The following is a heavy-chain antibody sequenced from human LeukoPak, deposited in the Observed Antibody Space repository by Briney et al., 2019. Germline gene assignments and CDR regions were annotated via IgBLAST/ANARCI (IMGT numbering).Heavy chain of an antibody. V-gene: IGHV3-74*01. CDR1: GFTFSSYW. D-gene: IGHD1-26*01. CDR2: INGDGSNT. J-gene: IGHJ4*02. CDR3: ASGSGSYYY. Sequence: GGSLRLSCAASGFTFSSYWMHWVRHAPGKGLVWVSRINGDGSNTNYADSVKGRFTISRDNAKNTLYLQMNSLRAEDTAVYYCASGSGSYYYWGQGTLVTVSS.